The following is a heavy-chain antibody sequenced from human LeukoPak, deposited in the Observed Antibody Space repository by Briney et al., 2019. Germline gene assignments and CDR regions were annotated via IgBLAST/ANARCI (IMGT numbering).Heavy chain of an antibody. CDR3: ARDQLAFSGYDTFFDY. J-gene: IGHJ4*02. CDR1: GFTFNNYA. CDR2: ISYDGSNK. Sequence: GGSLRLSCAASGFTFNNYAMYWVRQAPGKGLEWVAIISYDGSNKYYADSVKGLFTISRDDSKNTVYLQMNSLRSEDTAVYYCARDQLAFSGYDTFFDYWGQGTLVAVSS. V-gene: IGHV3-30-3*01. D-gene: IGHD5-12*01.